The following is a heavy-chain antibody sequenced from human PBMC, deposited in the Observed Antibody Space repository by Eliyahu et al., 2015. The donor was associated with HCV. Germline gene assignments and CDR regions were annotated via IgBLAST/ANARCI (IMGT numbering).Heavy chain of an antibody. Sequence: EVQLVESGGGLVQPGGSLRLSCAASGFTFXSYWMSWVRQAPGKGLEWVANIKQDGSEKYYVDSVKGRFTISRDNAKNSLYLQMNSLRAEDTAVYYCARVASSSWYGDWFDPWGQGTLVTVSS. CDR2: IKQDGSEK. CDR1: GFTFXSYW. D-gene: IGHD6-13*01. CDR3: ARVASSSWYGDWFDP. V-gene: IGHV3-7*01. J-gene: IGHJ5*02.